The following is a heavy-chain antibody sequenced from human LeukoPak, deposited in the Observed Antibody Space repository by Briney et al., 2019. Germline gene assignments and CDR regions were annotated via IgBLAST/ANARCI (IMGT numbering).Heavy chain of an antibody. Sequence: GGSLRLSCAASRFTLSNYSMSWVRHAPGKGREWVSYISGSGDSTYYADSVKGRFTISRDNSKNTLYLQMSSLRAEDTAVYYCANPFGGSSWGQGTLVTVSS. CDR2: ISGSGDST. V-gene: IGHV3-23*01. CDR3: ANPFGGSS. CDR1: RFTLSNYS. J-gene: IGHJ5*02. D-gene: IGHD3-16*01.